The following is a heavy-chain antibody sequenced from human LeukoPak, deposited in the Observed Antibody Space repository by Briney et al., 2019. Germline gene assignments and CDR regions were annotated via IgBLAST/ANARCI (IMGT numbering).Heavy chain of an antibody. J-gene: IGHJ4*02. CDR3: AKAGRLLWFGELFPKRYFDY. CDR1: GFTFSSYA. D-gene: IGHD3-10*01. CDR2: ISGSGGGT. Sequence: GGSLRLSCAASGFTFSSYAMSWVRQAPGKGLEWVSAISGSGGGTYYADSVKGRFTISRDNSKNTLYLQMNSLRAEDTAVYYCAKAGRLLWFGELFPKRYFDYWGQGTLVTVSS. V-gene: IGHV3-23*01.